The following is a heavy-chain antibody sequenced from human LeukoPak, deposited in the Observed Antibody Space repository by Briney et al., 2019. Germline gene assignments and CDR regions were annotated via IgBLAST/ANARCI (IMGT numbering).Heavy chain of an antibody. CDR1: GGSINSHY. CDR2: IYARGSA. D-gene: IGHD1-26*01. CDR3: ARDRMGATPDY. Sequence: SEALSLTCSVSGGSINSHYLSWIRQPAGKGLEWIGRIYARGSADYNPSLKSRVTMSVDTSKNQFSLKLTSVTAADTAVYYCARDRMGATPDYWGQGALVTVSS. J-gene: IGHJ4*02. V-gene: IGHV4-4*07.